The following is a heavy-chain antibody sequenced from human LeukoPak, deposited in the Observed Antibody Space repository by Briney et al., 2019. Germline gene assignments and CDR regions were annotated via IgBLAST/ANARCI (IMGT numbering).Heavy chain of an antibody. Sequence: GGSLRLSCAASGFTFSTFWMSWVRQAPGKGLEWVANIKEDGSEKYYVDSMEGRFTVSRDNAKNSLYLQMDSLRAEDTAVYYCARGGTFVSDYWGQGTLVTVSS. CDR2: IKEDGSEK. CDR3: ARGGTFVSDY. J-gene: IGHJ4*02. CDR1: GFTFSTFW. D-gene: IGHD1-1*01. V-gene: IGHV3-7*01.